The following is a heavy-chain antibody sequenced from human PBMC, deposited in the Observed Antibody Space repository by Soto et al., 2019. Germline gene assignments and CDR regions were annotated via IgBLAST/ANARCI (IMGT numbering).Heavy chain of an antibody. CDR1: GYTFTDYY. CDR3: ARGGTTSLDY. J-gene: IGHJ4*02. CDR2: INPNSGGP. Sequence: ASVKVSCKTSGYTFTDYYMHGVRHAPGQGLDWMGWINPNSGGPISAQKFQGRVTVTRDTSISTAYLELSRLRSDDTAVYYCARGGTTSLDYWGQGTQVTVSS. D-gene: IGHD1-1*01. V-gene: IGHV1-2*02.